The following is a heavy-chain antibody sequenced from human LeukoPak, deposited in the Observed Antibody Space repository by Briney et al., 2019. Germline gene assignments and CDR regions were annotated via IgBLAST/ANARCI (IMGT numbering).Heavy chain of an antibody. CDR2: ISSSSSTI. J-gene: IGHJ4*02. CDR1: GFTFSSYS. CDR3: ARAPQQLAIDY. D-gene: IGHD6-13*01. V-gene: IGHV3-48*01. Sequence: GGSPRLSCAASGFTFSSYSMNWVRQAPGKGLEWVSYISSSSSTIYYADSVKGRFTISRDNAKNSLYLQMNSLRAEDTAVYYCARAPQQLAIDYWGQGTLVTVSS.